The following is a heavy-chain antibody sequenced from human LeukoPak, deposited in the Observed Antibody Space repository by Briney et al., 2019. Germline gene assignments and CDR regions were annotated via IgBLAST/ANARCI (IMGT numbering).Heavy chain of an antibody. CDR2: ISYDGSNK. J-gene: IGHJ4*02. V-gene: IGHV3-30*18. CDR3: AKSIRSSGTEVDY. CDR1: GFTFSSYG. Sequence: PGGSLRLSCAASGFTFSSYGMHWVRQAPGKGLEWVAVISYDGSNKYYADSVKGRFTISRDNSKNTLYLQMNSLRAEDTAVYYCAKSIRSSGTEVDYWGQGTLVTVSS. D-gene: IGHD6-13*01.